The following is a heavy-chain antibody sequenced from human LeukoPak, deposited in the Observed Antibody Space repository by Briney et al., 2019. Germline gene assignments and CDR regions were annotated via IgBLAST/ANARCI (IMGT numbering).Heavy chain of an antibody. V-gene: IGHV1-2*02. D-gene: IGHD5-24*01. Sequence: ASVKVPCKASGYTFTGYYMHWVRQAPGQGLEWMGWINPNSGGTNYAQKFQGRVTMTRDTSISTAYMELSRLRSDDTAVYYCARSWLQLPAENYWGQGTLVTVSS. J-gene: IGHJ4*02. CDR3: ARSWLQLPAENY. CDR2: INPNSGGT. CDR1: GYTFTGYY.